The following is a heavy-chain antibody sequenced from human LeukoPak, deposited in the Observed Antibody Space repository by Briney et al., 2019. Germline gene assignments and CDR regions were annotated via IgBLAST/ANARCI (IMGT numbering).Heavy chain of an antibody. J-gene: IGHJ6*03. CDR1: GGSISSSNW. V-gene: IGHV4-4*02. CDR3: ARMVRGRGYYYYYMDV. CDR2: IYYSGNT. D-gene: IGHD3-10*01. Sequence: SGTLSLTCAVSGGSISSSNWWSWVRQPPGKGLEWIGSIYYSGNTYYNPSLKSRVTISVDTSKNEFSLKLSSVTAADTAVYSCARMVRGRGYYYYYMDVWGKGTTVTVSS.